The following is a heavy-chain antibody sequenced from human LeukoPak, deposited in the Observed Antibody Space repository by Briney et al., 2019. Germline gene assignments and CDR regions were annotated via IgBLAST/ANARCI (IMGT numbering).Heavy chain of an antibody. V-gene: IGHV3-21*04. D-gene: IGHD6-13*01. Sequence: GGSLRLSCAASGFTFSSYSMNWVRQAPGKGLEWVSSISSSSSYIYYADSVKGRFTISRDNAKNSLYLQMNSLRAEDTAVCYCAKDPGIAAAGTYTLADYWGQGTLVTVSS. CDR2: ISSSSSYI. J-gene: IGHJ4*02. CDR1: GFTFSSYS. CDR3: AKDPGIAAAGTYTLADY.